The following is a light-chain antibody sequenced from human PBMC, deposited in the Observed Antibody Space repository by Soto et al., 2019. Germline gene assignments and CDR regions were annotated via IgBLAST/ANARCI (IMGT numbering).Light chain of an antibody. CDR3: QQTYRCTRT. CDR1: QSITKH. J-gene: IGKJ4*02. Sequence: DIQMTQSPSALSASVGGRVTITCLARQSITKHLNWYQQNPGRAPKLLIYFASSLQSGVTSRFSGSRPGTDFSIPTRSPHPEDCATYYCQQTYRCTRTLGRGTKV. V-gene: IGKV1-39*01. CDR2: FAS.